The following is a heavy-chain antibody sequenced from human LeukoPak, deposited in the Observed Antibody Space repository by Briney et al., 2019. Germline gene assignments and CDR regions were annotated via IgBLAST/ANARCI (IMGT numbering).Heavy chain of an antibody. CDR1: GYTFTSYY. V-gene: IGHV1-46*01. Sequence: WASVKVSCTASGYTFTSYYMHWVRQAPGQGLEWMGLINPSGGSTSYAQKFQGRVTMTRDTSTSTVYMELSSLRSEDTAVYYCAKQLGYCSDGSCYFPYWGQGTLVTVSS. CDR2: INPSGGST. CDR3: AKQLGYCSDGSCYFPY. J-gene: IGHJ4*02. D-gene: IGHD2-15*01.